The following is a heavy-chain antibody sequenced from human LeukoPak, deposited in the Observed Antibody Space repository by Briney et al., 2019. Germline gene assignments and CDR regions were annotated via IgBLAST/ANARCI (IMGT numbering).Heavy chain of an antibody. CDR2: IYTSGSA. V-gene: IGHV4-4*07. J-gene: IGHJ6*02. Sequence: PSETLSLTCTVSGGSISSYYWCWIRQPAGKGLEWIGRIYTSGSANYNPSLKRRVTMSVDTSKNQFSLKLSSVTAADTAVYYCARDRSWAAQWLAPGNYYGMDVWGQGTTVTVSS. D-gene: IGHD6-19*01. CDR1: GGSISSYY. CDR3: ARDRSWAAQWLAPGNYYGMDV.